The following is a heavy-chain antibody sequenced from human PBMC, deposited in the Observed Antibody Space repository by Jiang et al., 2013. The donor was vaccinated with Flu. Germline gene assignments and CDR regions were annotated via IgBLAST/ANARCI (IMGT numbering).Heavy chain of an antibody. CDR1: GGSISSSDW. V-gene: IGHV4-4*02. Sequence: GSGLVKPSGTLSLTCAVSGGSISSSDWWSWVRQPPEKGLEWIGEMHHSGTANYNPSLRSRVAISVDKSNNQFSLKLSSVTAADTAVYFCARAPQRRGVFLGVGYHYNVGPTPWGQGTLVTVSS. CDR2: MHHSGTA. D-gene: IGHD5-24*01. CDR3: ARAPQRRGVFLGVGYHYNVGPTP. J-gene: IGHJ5*02.